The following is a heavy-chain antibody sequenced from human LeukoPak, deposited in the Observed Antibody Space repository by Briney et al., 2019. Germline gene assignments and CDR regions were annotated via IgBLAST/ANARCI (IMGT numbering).Heavy chain of an antibody. V-gene: IGHV3-20*04. J-gene: IGHJ4*02. CDR3: ARAVVCSSTSCYRVWGYYFDY. CDR1: GFTFDDYG. CDR2: INGSGGST. D-gene: IGHD2-2*01. Sequence: GGSLRLSCAASGFTFDDYGMSWVRQAPGKGRVWVSGINGSGGSTRYADSEEGGFTISRDKAKSSLFLEMNSLRAEDTALYYCARAVVCSSTSCYRVWGYYFDYWGQGTLVTVSS.